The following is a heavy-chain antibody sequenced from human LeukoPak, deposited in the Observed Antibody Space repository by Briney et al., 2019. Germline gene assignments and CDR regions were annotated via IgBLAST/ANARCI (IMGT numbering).Heavy chain of an antibody. Sequence: GGSLRLSCAASGFTFSNFWMNWVRQAPGKGLEWVANIKQDGSEKYYVDSVKGRFTISRDNAKNSLFLQMSSLRAEDTAMYYCARDLGQYYDTSDNWFDPWGQGTLVTVSS. CDR1: GFTFSNFW. CDR3: ARDLGQYYDTSDNWFDP. CDR2: IKQDGSEK. J-gene: IGHJ5*02. D-gene: IGHD3-22*01. V-gene: IGHV3-7*01.